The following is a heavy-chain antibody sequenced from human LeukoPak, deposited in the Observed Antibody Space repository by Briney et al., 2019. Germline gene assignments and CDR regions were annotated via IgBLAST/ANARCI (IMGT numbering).Heavy chain of an antibody. Sequence: SVKVSCKASGGTFSSYAISWVRQAPGQGLEWMGGIIPIFGTANYAQKFQGRVTITADESTSTAYMELSSLRSEDTAVYYCAREVGATLVIGYWGQGTLVTVSS. CDR3: AREVGATLVIGY. J-gene: IGHJ4*02. CDR2: IIPIFGTA. V-gene: IGHV1-69*13. CDR1: GGTFSSYA. D-gene: IGHD1-26*01.